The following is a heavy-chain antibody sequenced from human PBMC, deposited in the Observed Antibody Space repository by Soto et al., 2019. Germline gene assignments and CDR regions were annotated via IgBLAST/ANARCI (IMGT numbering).Heavy chain of an antibody. CDR1: GGSISTGGHY. CDR3: ARNVDTAVINGPYFDY. Sequence: SETLSLTCTVSGGSISTGGHYWNWIRQHPGKGLEWIGYIYYSGSTYHNPSLKSRVTISVDTSQNQFSLKLTSVTAADTAVYFCARNVDTAVINGPYFDYWGQGTQVTVSS. D-gene: IGHD5-18*01. J-gene: IGHJ4*02. CDR2: IYYSGST. V-gene: IGHV4-31*03.